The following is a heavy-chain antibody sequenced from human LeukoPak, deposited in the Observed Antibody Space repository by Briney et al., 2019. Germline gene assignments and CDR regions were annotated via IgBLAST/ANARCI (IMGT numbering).Heavy chain of an antibody. D-gene: IGHD1-26*01. CDR2: ISYDGSNK. CDR1: GLTFSSYA. Sequence: PGGSLRLSCAASGLTFSSYAMHWVRQAPGKGLEWVAVISYDGSNKYYADSVKGRFTISRDNSKNTLYLQMNSLRAEDTAVYYCARDFGPWELLRPDYWGQGTLVTVSS. J-gene: IGHJ4*02. CDR3: ARDFGPWELLRPDY. V-gene: IGHV3-30*01.